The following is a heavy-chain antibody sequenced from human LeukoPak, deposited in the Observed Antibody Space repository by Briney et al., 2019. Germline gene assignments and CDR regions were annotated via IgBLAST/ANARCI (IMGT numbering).Heavy chain of an antibody. D-gene: IGHD5-18*01. CDR3: ARCAVQGKGYSYDSGYYFDY. V-gene: IGHV5-51*01. Sequence: GESLKISCKGSGYSFTSYWIGWVRQMPGKGLEWMGIIYPGDSDTRYSPSFQGQVTISADKSISTAYLQWSSLKASDTAMYYCARCAVQGKGYSYDSGYYFDYWGQGTLVTVSS. CDR2: IYPGDSDT. CDR1: GYSFTSYW. J-gene: IGHJ4*02.